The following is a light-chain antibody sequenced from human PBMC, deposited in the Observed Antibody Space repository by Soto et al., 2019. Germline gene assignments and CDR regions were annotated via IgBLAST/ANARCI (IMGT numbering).Light chain of an antibody. CDR1: SSNIGSNT. J-gene: IGLJ2*01. V-gene: IGLV1-44*01. CDR3: AAWYDSLNGVV. CDR2: SNN. Sequence: QSVLTQPPSASGTPGQRVTISCSGSSSNIGSNTVNWYQQLPGTAPKLLIYSNNQRPSGVPDRFSGSKSGTSASLAISGLQSEDEADYYCAAWYDSLNGVVFGGGTQLTVL.